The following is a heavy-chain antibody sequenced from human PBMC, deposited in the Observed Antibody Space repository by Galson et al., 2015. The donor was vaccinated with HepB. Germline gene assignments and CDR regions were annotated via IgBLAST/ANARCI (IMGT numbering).Heavy chain of an antibody. V-gene: IGHV1-69*13. D-gene: IGHD1-7*01. CDR2: IIPIFGTA. J-gene: IGHJ5*02. CDR1: GGTFSSCA. CDR3: ARGGLELRSGWFDP. Sequence: SVKVSCKASGGTFSSCAISWVRQAPGQGLEWMGGIIPIFGTANYAQKFQGRVTITADESTSTAYMELSSLRSEDTAVYYCARGGLELRSGWFDPWGQGTLVTVSS.